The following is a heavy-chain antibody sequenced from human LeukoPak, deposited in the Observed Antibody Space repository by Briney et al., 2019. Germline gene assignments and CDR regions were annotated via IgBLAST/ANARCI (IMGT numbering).Heavy chain of an antibody. CDR3: ARGGCSSTSCYNFDY. CDR1: GGSVSSSDYS. D-gene: IGHD2-2*02. CDR2: IYTSGST. V-gene: IGHV4-61*10. J-gene: IGHJ4*02. Sequence: SETLSLTCTVSGGSVSSSDYSWGWIRQPAGKGLEWIGRIYTSGSTNYNPSLKSRVTMSVDTSKNQFSLKLSSVTAADTAVYYCARGGCSSTSCYNFDYWGQGTLVTVSS.